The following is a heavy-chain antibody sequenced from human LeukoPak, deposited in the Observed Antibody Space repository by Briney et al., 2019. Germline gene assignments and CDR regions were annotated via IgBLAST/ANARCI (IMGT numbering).Heavy chain of an antibody. CDR1: GFTFSSYG. V-gene: IGHV3-30*18. J-gene: IGHJ4*02. Sequence: GGSLRLSCAASGFTFSSYGMHWVRQAPGKGLEWVAVISYDGSNKYYADSVKGRFTISRDNSRNTLYLQMNSLRAEDTAVYYCAKPDGTTGTTALDYWGQGTLVTVSS. CDR3: AKPDGTTGTTALDY. D-gene: IGHD1-1*01. CDR2: ISYDGSNK.